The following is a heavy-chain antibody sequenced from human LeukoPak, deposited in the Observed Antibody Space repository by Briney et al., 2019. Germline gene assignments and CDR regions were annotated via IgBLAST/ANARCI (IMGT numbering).Heavy chain of an antibody. D-gene: IGHD2-15*01. V-gene: IGHV3-48*03. J-gene: IGHJ3*02. CDR1: GFTFSSYE. CDR3: ARASVVVVAATHHDAFDI. Sequence: GGSLRLSCAASGFTFSSYEMNWVRQAPGKGLEWVSYISSSGSTIYYADSVKGRFTISRDNAKNSLYLQMNSLRAEDTAVYYCARASVVVVAATHHDAFDIWGQGTMVTVSS. CDR2: ISSSGSTI.